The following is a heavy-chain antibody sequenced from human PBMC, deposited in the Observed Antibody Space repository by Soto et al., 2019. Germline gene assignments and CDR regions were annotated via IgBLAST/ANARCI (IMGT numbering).Heavy chain of an antibody. CDR1: GGTFSSYT. D-gene: IGHD2-2*01. CDR2: IIPILGIA. Sequence: QVQLVQSGAEVKKPGSSVKVSCKASGGTFSSYTISWVRQAPGQGLEWMGRIIPILGIANYAQKFQGRVKIPADKSTTTAQRELSGLGSEDTAVYYCAPTGGGGIVVVPAAMPNDAFDIWGQGTMVTVSS. CDR3: APTGGGGIVVVPAAMPNDAFDI. J-gene: IGHJ3*02. V-gene: IGHV1-69*02.